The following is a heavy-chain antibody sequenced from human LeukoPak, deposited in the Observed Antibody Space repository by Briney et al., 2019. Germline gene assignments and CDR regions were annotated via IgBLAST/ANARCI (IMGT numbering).Heavy chain of an antibody. Sequence: ASVTDSCKASGYTFTSYHMHSVRQAPGQGLEWMGIINPSGGSTSYAQKFQGRVTMTRETSTSTVYMELSSLRSEDTAVYYCARDGVVVAFPYLYYYYYMDVWGKGTTVSVSS. CDR2: INPSGGST. J-gene: IGHJ6*03. CDR3: ARDGVVVAFPYLYYYYYMDV. V-gene: IGHV1-46*01. CDR1: GYTFTSYH. D-gene: IGHD2-15*01.